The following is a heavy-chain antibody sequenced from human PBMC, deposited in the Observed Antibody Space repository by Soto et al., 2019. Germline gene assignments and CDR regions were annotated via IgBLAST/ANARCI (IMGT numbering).Heavy chain of an antibody. D-gene: IGHD3-9*01. CDR2: IYYSGST. J-gene: IGHJ6*02. CDR3: ASSILTGYSPYYYYYGMDV. CDR1: GGSISSGGYY. Sequence: QVQLQESGPGLVKPSQTLSLTCTVSGGSISSGGYYWSWIRQHPGKGLEWIGYIYYSGSTYYNPSLKSRVTIAVDTSKNQFSLKLSSVTAADTAVYYCASSILTGYSPYYYYYGMDVWGQGTTVTVS. V-gene: IGHV4-31*03.